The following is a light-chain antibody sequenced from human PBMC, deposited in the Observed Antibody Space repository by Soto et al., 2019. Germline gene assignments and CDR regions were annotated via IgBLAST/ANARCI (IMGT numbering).Light chain of an antibody. V-gene: IGKV3-20*01. CDR3: QQYASSPWT. CDR1: QSVSSNY. Sequence: EIVLTQSPGTLSLSPGERATLSCRASQSVSSNYLAWYQQNPGQAPRLLIYGASTRATGIPDRFSGSGSGTDFPLTISRLEPEDFAVYYCQQYASSPWTFGQGTKVEIK. CDR2: GAS. J-gene: IGKJ1*01.